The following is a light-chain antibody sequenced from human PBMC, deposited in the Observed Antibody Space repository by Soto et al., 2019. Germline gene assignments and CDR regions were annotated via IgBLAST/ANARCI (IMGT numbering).Light chain of an antibody. J-gene: IGKJ4*01. V-gene: IGKV3-15*01. Sequence: EIVVTQSPATLSVSPGERATLSCRASQSVGNNFAWYQQKPGQAPRLLIFATSTRATGVTARFSGSGSGTEFTLTISSLQSEDFAVYYFQQYGDWPLTFGGGAKVEIE. CDR2: ATS. CDR1: QSVGNN. CDR3: QQYGDWPLT.